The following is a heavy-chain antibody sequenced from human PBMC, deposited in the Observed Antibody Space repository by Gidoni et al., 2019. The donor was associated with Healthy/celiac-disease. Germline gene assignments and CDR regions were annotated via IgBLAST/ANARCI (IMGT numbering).Heavy chain of an antibody. J-gene: IGHJ3*02. CDR3: AAIVVVPADAFDI. CDR1: GYTFTSYY. Sequence: QVQLVQSGAEVKKPGASVKVSCKASGYTFTSYYMHWVRQAPGQGLEWIGIINPSGGSTSYAQKFQGRVTMTRDTSTSTVYMELSSLRSEDTAVYYCAAIVVVPADAFDIWGQGTMVTVSS. V-gene: IGHV1-46*01. D-gene: IGHD2-2*01. CDR2: INPSGGST.